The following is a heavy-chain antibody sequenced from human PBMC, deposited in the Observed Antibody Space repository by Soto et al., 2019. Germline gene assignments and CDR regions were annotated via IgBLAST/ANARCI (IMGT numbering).Heavy chain of an antibody. D-gene: IGHD5-18*01. Sequence: EVQLVESGGGLVKPGGSLRLSCAASGFTFSSYSMNWVRQAPGKGLEWVSSISSSSSYIYYADSVKGRFTISRDNAKNSLYLQMNSLRDEDTAVYYCARDPGYSYGAYYYYGMDVWGQGTTVTVSS. CDR3: ARDPGYSYGAYYYYGMDV. J-gene: IGHJ6*02. V-gene: IGHV3-21*01. CDR1: GFTFSSYS. CDR2: ISSSSSYI.